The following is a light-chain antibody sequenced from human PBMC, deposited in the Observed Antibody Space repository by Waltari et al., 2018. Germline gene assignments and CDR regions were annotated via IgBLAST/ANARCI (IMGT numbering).Light chain of an antibody. Sequence: QSALTQPASVSEFPGQSITISCTGTSSEVGAYNFVSWYQQHPGKAPKLMIYDVTKRPSGVSSRFSCSKYGDTASLTISGLQAEDEADYYCSSFTSSDTYVFGGGTKLTVL. CDR1: SSEVGAYNF. V-gene: IGLV2-14*03. J-gene: IGLJ3*02. CDR2: DVT. CDR3: SSFTSSDTYV.